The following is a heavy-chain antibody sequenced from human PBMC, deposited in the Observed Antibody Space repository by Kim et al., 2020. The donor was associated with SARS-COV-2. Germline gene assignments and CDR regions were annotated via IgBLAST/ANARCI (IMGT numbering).Heavy chain of an antibody. J-gene: IGHJ4*02. CDR3: VKHTYDNNLSSCDD. CDR1: GFTFISYD. Sequence: GGSLRLSCAASGFTFISYDVSWVRQAPGKGLEWVSTITGGGHSTFYADSVKGRFTISRDNSKNTLYLQMNSLRVEDTAIYYCVKHTYDNNLSSCDDWGQGTLVTVSS. D-gene: IGHD1-1*01. CDR2: ITGGGHST. V-gene: IGHV3-23*01.